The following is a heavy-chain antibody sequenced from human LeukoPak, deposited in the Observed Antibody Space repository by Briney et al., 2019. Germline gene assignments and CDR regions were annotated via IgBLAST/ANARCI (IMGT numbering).Heavy chain of an antibody. Sequence: PSETLSLTCTISGASISTYYWSWIRQPAGKGLEWIGRIYASGNTYKNPSLESRVTMSVDTSNNQFTLNLTSVTGADTAMYYCVKDGPLGSDFWGQGTQVTVSS. CDR1: GASISTYY. J-gene: IGHJ4*02. V-gene: IGHV4-4*07. CDR3: VKDGPLGSDF. CDR2: IYASGNT. D-gene: IGHD2-15*01.